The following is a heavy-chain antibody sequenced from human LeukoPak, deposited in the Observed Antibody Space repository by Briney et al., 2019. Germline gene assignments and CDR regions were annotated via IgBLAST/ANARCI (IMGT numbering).Heavy chain of an antibody. V-gene: IGHV4-59*02. CDR2: IYYNGGT. Sequence: PSETLSLTCTVSGGSVSSYYWSWIRQPPGKGLEWIGYIYYNGGTNYNPSLRSRVTISVDTSKNHFSLRLSSVTAADTAMYYCARAGGVDTAMDANFDYWGQGTLVTVSS. CDR1: GGSVSSYY. D-gene: IGHD5-18*01. J-gene: IGHJ4*02. CDR3: ARAGGVDTAMDANFDY.